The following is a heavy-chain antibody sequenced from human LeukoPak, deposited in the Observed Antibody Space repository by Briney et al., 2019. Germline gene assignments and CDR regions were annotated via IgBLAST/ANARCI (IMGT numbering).Heavy chain of an antibody. D-gene: IGHD3-22*01. CDR2: MHYSGIT. Sequence: PSETLSLTCTVSGGSISSSSYYWGWIRQPPGKGVEWIRSMHYSGITYSNPPLKSRVTISEDTSKNQFSLKQTSVSAPESAVYSCARAYSSSRRYDNDCWGQGTLVTVSS. J-gene: IGHJ4*02. CDR1: GGSISSSSYY. CDR3: ARAYSSSRRYDNDC. V-gene: IGHV4-39*01.